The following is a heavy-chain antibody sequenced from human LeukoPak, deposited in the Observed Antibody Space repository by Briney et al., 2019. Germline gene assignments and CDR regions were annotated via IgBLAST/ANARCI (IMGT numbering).Heavy chain of an antibody. CDR2: INHSGST. J-gene: IGHJ3*02. V-gene: IGHV4-34*01. D-gene: IGHD3-22*01. Sequence: SETLSLTCAVYGGSFSGYYWSWIRQPPGKGLEWIGEINHSGSTNYNPSLKSRVTISVDTSKNQFSLKLSSVTAADTAVYYCARDYYDSSGYYDVYAFDIWGQGTMVTVSS. CDR1: GGSFSGYY. CDR3: ARDYYDSSGYYDVYAFDI.